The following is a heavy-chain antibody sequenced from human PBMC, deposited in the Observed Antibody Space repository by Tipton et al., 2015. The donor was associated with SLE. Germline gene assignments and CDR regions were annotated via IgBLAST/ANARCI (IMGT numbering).Heavy chain of an antibody. V-gene: IGHV4-59*01. J-gene: IGHJ4*02. CDR3: ARRRGSSWYEDYFDY. CDR1: GGSISSYY. Sequence: TLSLTCTVSGGSISSYYWGWIRQPPGKGLEWIGYIHYSGSTNYNPSLKSRVTILVDTSKNQFSLKLNSVTAADTAVYYCARRRGSSWYEDYFDYWGQGTLVTVSS. CDR2: IHYSGST. D-gene: IGHD6-13*01.